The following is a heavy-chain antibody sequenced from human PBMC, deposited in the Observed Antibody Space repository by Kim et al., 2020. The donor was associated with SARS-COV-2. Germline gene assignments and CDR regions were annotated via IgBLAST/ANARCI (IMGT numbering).Heavy chain of an antibody. J-gene: IGHJ4*02. CDR3: ANWEKYQRYYFDY. D-gene: IGHD1-26*01. V-gene: IGHV4-39*01. Sequence: YNPSLKSRVTISVDTSKNQFSLKLSSVTAADTAVYYCANWEKYQRYYFDYWGQGTLVTVSS.